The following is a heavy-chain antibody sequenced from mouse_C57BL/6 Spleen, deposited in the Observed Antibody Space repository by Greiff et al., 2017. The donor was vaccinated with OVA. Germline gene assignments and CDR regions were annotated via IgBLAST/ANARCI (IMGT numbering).Heavy chain of an antibody. CDR2: INPNNGGT. CDR3: ARGGLGLYYFDY. Sequence: EVQLQQSGPELVKPGASVKISCKASGYTFTDYYMNWVKQSHGKSLEWIGDINPNNGGTSYNQKFKGKATLTVDKSSSTAYMELRSLTSEDSAVYYCARGGLGLYYFDYWGKGTTLTVSS. J-gene: IGHJ2*01. V-gene: IGHV1-26*01. D-gene: IGHD4-1*01. CDR1: GYTFTDYY.